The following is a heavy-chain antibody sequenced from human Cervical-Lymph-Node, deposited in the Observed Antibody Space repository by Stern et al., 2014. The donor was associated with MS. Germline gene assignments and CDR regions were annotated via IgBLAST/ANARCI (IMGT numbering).Heavy chain of an antibody. J-gene: IGHJ6*02. CDR2: IYPSGST. D-gene: IGHD3-9*01. CDR1: GGSISSGSYY. CDR3: ARDCRLRYFDNYGMDV. V-gene: IGHV4-61*02. Sequence: QLQLQESGPGLVKPSQTLSLTCTVSGGSISSGSYYWSWIRQPAGKGLEWIGRIYPSGSTNYNPSLKSRVTISVDTSKHQFSLRVSLVTAADTAVYYCARDCRLRYFDNYGMDVWGQGTTVTVSS.